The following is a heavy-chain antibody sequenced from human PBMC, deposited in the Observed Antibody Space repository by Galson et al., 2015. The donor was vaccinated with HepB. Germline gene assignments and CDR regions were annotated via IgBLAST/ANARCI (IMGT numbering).Heavy chain of an antibody. Sequence: SLRLSCAASGFTFSNYAMSWVRQAPGKGLEWVSAISGSGDSTYYADSVKGRFTISRDNSKNTLHLQANSLRAEDTAVYYCAKDRYDSNGYYFFDYWGQGTLVTVSS. D-gene: IGHD3-22*01. CDR2: ISGSGDST. V-gene: IGHV3-23*01. J-gene: IGHJ4*02. CDR3: AKDRYDSNGYYFFDY. CDR1: GFTFSNYA.